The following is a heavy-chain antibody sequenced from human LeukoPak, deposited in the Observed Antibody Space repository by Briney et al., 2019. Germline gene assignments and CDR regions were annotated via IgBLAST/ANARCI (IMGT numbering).Heavy chain of an antibody. CDR2: IYYSGST. CDR3: ARTSSSSYAFDI. V-gene: IGHV4-59*01. D-gene: IGHD6-6*01. CDR1: GGSISSYY. Sequence: SETLSLTCTVSGGSISSYYWSWIRQPPGKGLEWIGYIYYSGSTNYNPSLKSRVTISVDTSKNQFSLKLSSVTAADTAVYYCARTSSSSYAFDIWGQGTMDTVSS. J-gene: IGHJ3*02.